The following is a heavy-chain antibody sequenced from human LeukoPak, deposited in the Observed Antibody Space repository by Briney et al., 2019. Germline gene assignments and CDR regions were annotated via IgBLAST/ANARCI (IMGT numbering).Heavy chain of an antibody. Sequence: ASVKVSCKASGYTFTSYGISWVRQAPGQGLEWMGWISAYNGNTNYAQKLQGRVTMTTDTSTSTPYMELRSLRSDDTAVYYCARDASTKRPFDYWGQGTLVTVSS. J-gene: IGHJ4*02. CDR1: GYTFTSYG. CDR3: ARDASTKRPFDY. CDR2: ISAYNGNT. V-gene: IGHV1-18*01. D-gene: IGHD2-2*01.